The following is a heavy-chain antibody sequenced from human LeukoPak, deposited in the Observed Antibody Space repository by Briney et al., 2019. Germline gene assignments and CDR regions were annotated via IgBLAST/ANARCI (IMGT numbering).Heavy chain of an antibody. Sequence: KSSETLSLTCTVSGGSISGSSYYWGWIRQPPGKGLEWIGSIYYSGSTYYNPSLKSRVTISVDTSKDQFSLRLTSVTAADTAVYYCARVGMLYWYLDPWGRGTLVTVSS. CDR1: GGSISGSSYY. CDR2: IYYSGST. D-gene: IGHD3-16*01. CDR3: ARVGMLYWYLDP. V-gene: IGHV4-39*07. J-gene: IGHJ2*01.